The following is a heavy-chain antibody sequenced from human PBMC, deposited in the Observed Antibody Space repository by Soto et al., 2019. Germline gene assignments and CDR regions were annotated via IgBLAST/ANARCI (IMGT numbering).Heavy chain of an antibody. CDR1: GGSIRSTSYY. CDR2: VYYSGST. D-gene: IGHD2-2*01. V-gene: IGHV4-39*02. J-gene: IGHJ5*02. CDR3: ARCTGSCSGTSCYFPFDP. Sequence: LSLTCSVSGGSIRSTSYYWGWIRQPPGKGLEWLATVYYSGSTYYNPSLRSRLTLAVDTSKNHFSLKVNSVTAADTAVYYCARCTGSCSGTSCYFPFDPWGQGTLVTVSS.